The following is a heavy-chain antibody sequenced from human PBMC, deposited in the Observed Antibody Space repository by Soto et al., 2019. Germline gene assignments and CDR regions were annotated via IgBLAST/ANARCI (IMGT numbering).Heavy chain of an antibody. CDR1: GGTFGSQG. CDR3: GRGAMANFDY. J-gene: IGHJ4*02. D-gene: IGHD5-18*01. Sequence: SVKVSCKAPGGTFGSQGIAWVRQAPGQGLEWMGGFIAMLGTPTYAKKVQGRATISADESLTSSYLELRSLRSEDTGVYFCGRGAMANFDYWGQGTVVTVSS. CDR2: FIAMLGTP. V-gene: IGHV1-69*13.